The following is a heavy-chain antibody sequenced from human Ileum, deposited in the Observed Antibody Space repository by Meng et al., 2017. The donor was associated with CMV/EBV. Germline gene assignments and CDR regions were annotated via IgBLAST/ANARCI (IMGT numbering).Heavy chain of an antibody. V-gene: IGHV4-39*07. CDR3: ARIPRGGTYESYYFDL. J-gene: IGHJ4*02. Sequence: HLKLQQAGPGLVNPSETLSLTCNVSSDSISSVAYYWAWLRQPPGKGLEWVGSIYYSGHSYYNPSLETRVTILIDTSKKHFSLKLHSVTAADTAMYYCARIPRGGTYESYYFDLWGQGTLVTVSS. CDR2: IYYSGHS. CDR1: SDSISSVAYY. D-gene: IGHD5-12*01.